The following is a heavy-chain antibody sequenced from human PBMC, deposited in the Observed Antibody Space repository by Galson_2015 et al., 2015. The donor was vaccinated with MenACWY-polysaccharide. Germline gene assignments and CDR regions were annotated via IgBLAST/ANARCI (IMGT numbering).Heavy chain of an antibody. CDR1: GFSFSRYA. Sequence: ALRLSCAASGFSFSRYAMSLVRQAPGEGLEWVSAISGRGGRTYYSDYVKGRFTISRDNSKNTLYLQMNSLRAEDTAVYYCAKDRLADAGTIDYWGQGTLVTVSS. V-gene: IGHV3-23*01. D-gene: IGHD1-7*01. CDR3: AKDRLADAGTIDY. J-gene: IGHJ4*02. CDR2: ISGRGGRT.